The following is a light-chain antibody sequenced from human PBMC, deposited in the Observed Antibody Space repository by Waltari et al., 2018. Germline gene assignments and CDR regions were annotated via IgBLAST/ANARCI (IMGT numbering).Light chain of an antibody. CDR3: SSQSSNNVVL. Sequence: QSALTQPASVSGSPGQSITISCTGTSSDVGRYNSVSWYQDHPGQGPKVMIYDVNNRPSGVSARFSGSKSGNTASLTISGLQAEDEADYYCSSQSSNNVVLFGGGTKLTVL. V-gene: IGLV2-14*03. CDR1: SSDVGRYNS. CDR2: DVN. J-gene: IGLJ2*01.